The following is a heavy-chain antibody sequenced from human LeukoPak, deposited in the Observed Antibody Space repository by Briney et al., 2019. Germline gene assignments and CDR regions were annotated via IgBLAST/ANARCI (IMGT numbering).Heavy chain of an antibody. CDR3: AGRGSGSYFDY. CDR1: GFTFNTYG. J-gene: IGHJ4*02. CDR2: ISGSGGST. V-gene: IGHV3-23*01. D-gene: IGHD3-10*01. Sequence: GGSLRLSCAASGFTFNTYGMNWVRQAPGKGLAWVSAISGSGGSTYYADSVKGRFTISRDNSKNTLYLQMHSLRAEDTAVYYCAGRGSGSYFDYWGQGTLVTVSS.